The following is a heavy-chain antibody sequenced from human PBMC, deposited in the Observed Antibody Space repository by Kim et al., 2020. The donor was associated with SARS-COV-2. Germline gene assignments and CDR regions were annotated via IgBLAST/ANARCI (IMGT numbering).Heavy chain of an antibody. CDR3: TREVLRYCDWFLLTAPPSKLSDY. D-gene: IGHD3-9*01. CDR2: IRRKGNGGTT. J-gene: IGHJ4*02. CDR1: GFTFGDYA. V-gene: IGHV3-49*03. Sequence: GGSLRLSCTASGFTFGDYAMSWFRQAPGKGLEWVGCIRRKGNGGTTEYAVTGKGRFTISRDDSKSIAYLQMNSLKTEDTAVYYCTREVLRYCDWFLLTAPPSKLSDYWGQGTLVTVSS.